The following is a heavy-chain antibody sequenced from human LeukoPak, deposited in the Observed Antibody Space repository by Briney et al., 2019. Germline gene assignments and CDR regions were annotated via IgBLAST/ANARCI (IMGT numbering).Heavy chain of an antibody. J-gene: IGHJ4*02. CDR2: MYHSGST. V-gene: IGHV4-38-2*02. D-gene: IGHD5-12*01. Sequence: SETLSLTCTVSGYSISSGYYWGWVRQPPGKGLEWIGSMYHSGSTYYNPSLKSRVTISLDTSKNQFSLKLSFVTAADTAVYYCARLAQGGSKTYYFDYWGQGTLVTVSS. CDR1: GYSISSGYY. CDR3: ARLAQGGSKTYYFDY.